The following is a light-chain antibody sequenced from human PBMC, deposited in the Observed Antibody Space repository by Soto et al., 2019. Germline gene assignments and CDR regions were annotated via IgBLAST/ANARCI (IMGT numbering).Light chain of an antibody. Sequence: EIVLTQSPDTLSLSPGERATLSCRASQSVGSSLAWYQQKPGQAPRLLIYDASKRATGIPARISGSGSGTDFTLTISSLEPEDFAVYYCQQRSNWPPEVTFGPGTKVDIK. CDR1: QSVGSS. J-gene: IGKJ3*01. CDR2: DAS. V-gene: IGKV3-11*01. CDR3: QQRSNWPPEVT.